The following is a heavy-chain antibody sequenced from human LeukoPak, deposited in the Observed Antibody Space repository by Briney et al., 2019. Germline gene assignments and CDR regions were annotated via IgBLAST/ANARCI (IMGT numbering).Heavy chain of an antibody. Sequence: GGSLRLSCAASGFTVSSNYMSWVRQAPGKGLEWVSVIYSGGSTYYADSVKGRFTISRDSSKNTLFLQMNRLRPKDAAVYYCAKAPVTTCRGAFCYPFDYWGLGTLVTVSS. CDR3: AKAPVTTCRGAFCYPFDY. J-gene: IGHJ4*02. D-gene: IGHD2-15*01. CDR1: GFTVSSNY. V-gene: IGHV3-53*01. CDR2: IYSGGST.